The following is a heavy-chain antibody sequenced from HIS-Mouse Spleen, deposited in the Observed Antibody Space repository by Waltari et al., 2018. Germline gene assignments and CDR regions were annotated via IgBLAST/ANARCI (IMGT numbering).Heavy chain of an antibody. D-gene: IGHD6-19*01. Sequence: QVTLRESGPALVKPTQTLTLTCTFSGFSLCTSGMCVSWIRQPPGKALEWLARIDWDDDKYYRTYLKTRLTISRDTSKNQVVLTMTNMDPLDTATYYCARIAEGYTSGWYAFDYWGQGTLVTVSS. V-gene: IGHV2-70*15. CDR1: GFSLCTSGMC. J-gene: IGHJ4*02. CDR2: IDWDDDK. CDR3: ARIAEGYTSGWYAFDY.